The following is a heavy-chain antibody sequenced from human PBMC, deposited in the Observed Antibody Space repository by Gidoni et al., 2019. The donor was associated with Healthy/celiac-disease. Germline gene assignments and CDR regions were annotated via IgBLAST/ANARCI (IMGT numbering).Heavy chain of an antibody. Sequence: QVQLQESGPGLVKPSETLSLTCTVSGGSISSYYWSWIRQPPGKGLEWIGYIYYSGSTNYNPSLKSRVTISVDTSKNQFSLKLSSVTAADTAVYYCARGIDYYDSSGYHYYFDYWGQGTLVTVSS. CDR2: IYYSGST. CDR1: GGSISSYY. D-gene: IGHD3-22*01. V-gene: IGHV4-59*01. J-gene: IGHJ4*02. CDR3: ARGIDYYDSSGYHYYFDY.